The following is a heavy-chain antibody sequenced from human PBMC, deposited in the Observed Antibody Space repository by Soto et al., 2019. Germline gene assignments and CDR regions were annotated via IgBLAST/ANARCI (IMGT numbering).Heavy chain of an antibody. Sequence: EVQLLQSGAQVKKPGESLKISCKGSGFSISSYWLGWVRQMPGKVLEWVGIIFPGDPDVRYNPSFQGQVTISADTSINTAYLQWTSLKASDTAMYYCARSIVSGLMFPPGLDVWGQGTTVTVSS. J-gene: IGHJ6*02. CDR3: ARSIVSGLMFPPGLDV. CDR1: GFSISSYW. V-gene: IGHV5-51*01. D-gene: IGHD2-21*01. CDR2: IFPGDPDV.